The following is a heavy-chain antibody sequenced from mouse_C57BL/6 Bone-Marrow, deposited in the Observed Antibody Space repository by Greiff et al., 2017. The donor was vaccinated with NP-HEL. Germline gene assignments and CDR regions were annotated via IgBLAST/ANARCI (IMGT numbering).Heavy chain of an antibody. CDR3: ARVYSNYPWFAY. D-gene: IGHD2-5*01. V-gene: IGHV1-18*01. CDR1: GYTFTDYN. CDR2: INPNNGGT. Sequence: VQLQQSGPELVKPGASVKIPCKASGYTFTDYNMDWVKQSHGKSLEWIGDINPNNGGTIYNQKFKGKATLTVDKSSSTAYMELRSLTSEDTAVYYCARVYSNYPWFAYWGHGTLVTVSA. J-gene: IGHJ3*01.